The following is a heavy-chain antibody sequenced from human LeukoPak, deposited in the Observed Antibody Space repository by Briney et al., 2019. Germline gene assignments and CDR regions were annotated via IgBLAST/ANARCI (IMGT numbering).Heavy chain of an antibody. CDR2: IIPILGIA. CDR3: AREGEDIVVVPAAMDNWFDP. CDR1: GGTFSSYA. Sequence: SVKVSCKASGGTFSSYAISWVRQAPGQGLEWMGRIIPILGIANYAQKFQGRVTITADKSTGTAYMELSSLRSEDTAVYYCAREGEDIVVVPAAMDNWFDPWGQGTLVTVSS. V-gene: IGHV1-69*04. D-gene: IGHD2-2*01. J-gene: IGHJ5*02.